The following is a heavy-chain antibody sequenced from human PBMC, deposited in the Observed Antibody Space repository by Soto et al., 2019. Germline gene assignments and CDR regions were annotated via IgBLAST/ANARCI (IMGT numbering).Heavy chain of an antibody. J-gene: IGHJ5*02. Sequence: SETLSLTCTVSGGSISSGGYYWSWIRQHPGKGLEWIGYIYYSGSTYYNPSLKSRVTISVDTSKNQFSLKLSSVTAADTAVYYCARDRVVPAALVGYNWFDPWGRGTLVTVSS. CDR2: IYYSGST. CDR1: GGSISSGGYY. V-gene: IGHV4-31*03. D-gene: IGHD2-2*01. CDR3: ARDRVVPAALVGYNWFDP.